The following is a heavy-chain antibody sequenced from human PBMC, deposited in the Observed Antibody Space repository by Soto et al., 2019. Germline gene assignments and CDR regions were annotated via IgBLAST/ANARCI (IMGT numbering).Heavy chain of an antibody. CDR2: ISAYNGNT. Sequence: QVQLVQSGAEVKKPGASVKVSCKASGYTFTSYGISWVRQAPGQGLEWMGWISAYNGNTNYAQKLQGRVTMTTDTSTSTAYRELRSLRSDDTAVYYSARYGSGSYYSGHNWFDPWGQGTLVTVSS. CDR3: ARYGSGSYYSGHNWFDP. D-gene: IGHD3-10*01. J-gene: IGHJ5*02. V-gene: IGHV1-18*01. CDR1: GYTFTSYG.